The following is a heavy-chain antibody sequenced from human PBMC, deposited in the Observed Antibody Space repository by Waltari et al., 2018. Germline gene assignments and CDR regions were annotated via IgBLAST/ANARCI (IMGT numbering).Heavy chain of an antibody. CDR1: GFTVISNY. CDR2: IYSGGST. CDR3: ARGGLEYYDSSGYHAFDI. V-gene: IGHV3-53*01. D-gene: IGHD3-22*01. Sequence: EVQLVESGGGLIQPGGSLRLSCAASGFTVISNYITWVRPAPGKGLEWVAVIYSGGSTYYADSVKGRFTISRDNSKNTLYLQMNSLRAEDTAVYYCARGGLEYYDSSGYHAFDIWGQGTMVTVSS. J-gene: IGHJ3*02.